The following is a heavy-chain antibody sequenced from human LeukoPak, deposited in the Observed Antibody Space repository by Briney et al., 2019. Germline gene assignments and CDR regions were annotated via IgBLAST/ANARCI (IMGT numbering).Heavy chain of an antibody. CDR2: VSFDGGNK. Sequence: GGSLRLSCTASGFAFSAYAMHWVRQAPGKGLEWLALVSFDGGNKYYADSVKGRFTISRDNSKNTLYLQMNSLRLEDTAIYYCAKDMKGYTYGFADYWGQGALVTVSS. J-gene: IGHJ4*02. D-gene: IGHD5-18*01. CDR1: GFAFSAYA. V-gene: IGHV3-30*18. CDR3: AKDMKGYTYGFADY.